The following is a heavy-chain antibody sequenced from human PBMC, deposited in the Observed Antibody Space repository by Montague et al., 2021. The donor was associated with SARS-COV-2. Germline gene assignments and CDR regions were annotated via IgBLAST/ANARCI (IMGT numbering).Heavy chain of an antibody. V-gene: IGHV3-48*02. J-gene: IGHJ6*02. CDR2: ISSSSSSTI. Sequence: SLRLSCAASGFTFSRYNMNWVRQAPGKGLEWVSYISSSSSSTIYYADSVKGRFTISRDNAKDSLYLQMNSLRDEDTAVFYCARVVGPTSYYYYGMDVWGQGTTVTVSS. CDR3: ARVVGPTSYYYYGMDV. CDR1: GFTFSRYN. D-gene: IGHD1-26*01.